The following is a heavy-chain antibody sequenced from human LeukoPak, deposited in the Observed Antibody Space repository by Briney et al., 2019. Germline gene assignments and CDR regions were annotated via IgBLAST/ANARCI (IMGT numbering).Heavy chain of an antibody. CDR1: GGSISSDGYY. D-gene: IGHD2-15*01. V-gene: IGHV4-31*03. CDR3: ARYRDSGGRLAFDI. J-gene: IGHJ3*02. Sequence: SETLSLTCTVSGGSISSDGYYWSWIRQHPGKGLEWIGYIYYSGTTYYNPSLESRVTMSVDTSKNQFSLKLSSVTAADTAVYYCARYRDSGGRLAFDIWGQGTMATVSS. CDR2: IYYSGTT.